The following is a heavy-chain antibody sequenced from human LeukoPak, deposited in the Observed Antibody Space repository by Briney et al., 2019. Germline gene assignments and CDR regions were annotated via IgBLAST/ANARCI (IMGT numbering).Heavy chain of an antibody. CDR2: IYSDGRNE. J-gene: IGHJ4*02. Sequence: GGSLRLSCAASGFTFSRCGMHWVRQAPGKELEWVAVIYSDGRNEYYADSVKGRFTISRDNSKNTLYLQMKSLRAEDTAVYFCARAEPGLFDYWGQGTLVTVSS. V-gene: IGHV3-33*01. CDR1: GFTFSRCG. CDR3: ARAEPGLFDY.